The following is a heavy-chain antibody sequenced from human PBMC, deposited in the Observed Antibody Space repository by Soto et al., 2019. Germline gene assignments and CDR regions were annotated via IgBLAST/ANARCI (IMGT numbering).Heavy chain of an antibody. D-gene: IGHD3-22*01. J-gene: IGHJ3*02. Sequence: GESLKVSCKGSGYSFTSYWIGWVRQMPGKGLEWMGIIYPGDSDTRYSPSFQGQVTISADKSISTAYLQWSSLKASDTAMYYCATTYYYDSSGYRSQVKGDAFGICGQGTMVTVSS. CDR2: IYPGDSDT. CDR3: ATTYYYDSSGYRSQVKGDAFGI. V-gene: IGHV5-51*01. CDR1: GYSFTSYW.